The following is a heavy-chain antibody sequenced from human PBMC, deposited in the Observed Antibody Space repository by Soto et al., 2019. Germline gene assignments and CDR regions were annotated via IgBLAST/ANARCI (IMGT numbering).Heavy chain of an antibody. Sequence: QVQLVQSGAEVKKPGSSVKVSCKASGGTFSSYAISWVRQAPGQGLEWMGGIIPIFGTANYAQKFQGRVTITADESTSTAYMKLSSLRSEDTAVYYCARGDIVATITDYYYYGMDVWGQGTTVTVSS. CDR3: ARGDIVATITDYYYYGMDV. D-gene: IGHD5-12*01. CDR2: IIPIFGTA. CDR1: GGTFSSYA. V-gene: IGHV1-69*12. J-gene: IGHJ6*02.